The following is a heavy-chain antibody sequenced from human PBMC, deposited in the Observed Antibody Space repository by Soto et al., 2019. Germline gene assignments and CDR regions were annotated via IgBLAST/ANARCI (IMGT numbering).Heavy chain of an antibody. CDR1: GFTFSSYS. CDR3: ARDASFFLGVGATTIDY. Sequence: ESGGGLVKPGGSLRLSCAASGFTFSSYSMNWVRQAPGKGLEWVSSISSSSSYIYYADSVKGRFTISRDNAKNSLYLQMNSLRAEDTAVYYCARDASFFLGVGATTIDYWGQGTLVTVSS. J-gene: IGHJ4*02. CDR2: ISSSSSYI. V-gene: IGHV3-21*01. D-gene: IGHD1-26*01.